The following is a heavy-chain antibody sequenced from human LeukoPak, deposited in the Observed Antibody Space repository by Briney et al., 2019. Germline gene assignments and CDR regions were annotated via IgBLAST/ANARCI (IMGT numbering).Heavy chain of an antibody. Sequence: GGSLRLSCAASGFTFSSYAMSWVRQAPGKGLEWVAVISYDGSNKYYADSVKGRFTISRDNSKNTLYLQMNSLRAEDTAVYYCAKDTPYDDILTGYCSFDYWGQGTLVTVSS. CDR1: GFTFSSYA. V-gene: IGHV3-30*18. CDR2: ISYDGSNK. D-gene: IGHD3-9*01. CDR3: AKDTPYDDILTGYCSFDY. J-gene: IGHJ4*02.